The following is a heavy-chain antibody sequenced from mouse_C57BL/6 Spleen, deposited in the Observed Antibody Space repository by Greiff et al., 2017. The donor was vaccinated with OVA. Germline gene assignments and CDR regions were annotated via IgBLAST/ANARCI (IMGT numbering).Heavy chain of an antibody. CDR1: GFTFSSYA. J-gene: IGHJ2*01. CDR2: ISDGGSYT. V-gene: IGHV5-4*01. Sequence: DVMLVESGGGLVKPGGSLKLSCAASGFTFSSYAMSWVRQTPEKRLEWVATISDGGSYTYYPDNVKGRFTISRDNAKNNLYLQMSHLKSEDTAMYYCAREGSNYFDYWGKGTTLTVSS. D-gene: IGHD5-1*01. CDR3: AREGSNYFDY.